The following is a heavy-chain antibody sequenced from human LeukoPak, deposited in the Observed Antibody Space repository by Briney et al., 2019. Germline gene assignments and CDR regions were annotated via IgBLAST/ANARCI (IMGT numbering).Heavy chain of an antibody. J-gene: IGHJ6*02. CDR2: MNPNSGNT. V-gene: IGHV1-8*01. CDR1: GYTFTSYD. Sequence: GASVKVSCKASGYTFTSYDINWVRQATGQGLEWMGWMNPNSGNTGYAQKLQGRVTMTTDTSTSTAYMELRSLRSDDTAVYYCARGETTVTTDYYYYYGMDVWGQGTTVTVSS. CDR3: ARGETTVTTDYYYYYGMDV. D-gene: IGHD4-17*01.